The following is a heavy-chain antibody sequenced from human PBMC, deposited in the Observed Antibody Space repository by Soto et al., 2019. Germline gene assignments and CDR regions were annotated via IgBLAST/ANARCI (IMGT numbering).Heavy chain of an antibody. CDR3: AKKRYCGGDCFYYGMDV. J-gene: IGHJ6*02. Sequence: QVQLVESGGGVVQPGRSLRLSCAASGFTFSDYGMHWVRQAPGKGLEWVAVTSYDGSNKYYADSVKGRFTISRDNSKNXXYLQRNSLRAEDTAVYYCAKKRYCGGDCFYYGMDVWGQGTTDTVSS. CDR2: TSYDGSNK. D-gene: IGHD2-21*01. V-gene: IGHV3-30*18. CDR1: GFTFSDYG.